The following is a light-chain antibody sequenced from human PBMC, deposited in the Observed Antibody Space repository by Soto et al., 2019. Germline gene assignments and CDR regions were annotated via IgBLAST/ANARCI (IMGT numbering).Light chain of an antibody. CDR3: LQYSASPRT. CDR2: GAS. Sequence: EIVLTQSPGTLSLFPGERATLSCRASQSISSNYIAWYQHKPGRAPRLLIYGASNRVTGIPERFSGSGSGTGFSLTTVSLEPEDFAVYYCLQYSASPRTFGKGTQVEIK. J-gene: IGKJ1*01. CDR1: QSISSNY. V-gene: IGKV3-20*01.